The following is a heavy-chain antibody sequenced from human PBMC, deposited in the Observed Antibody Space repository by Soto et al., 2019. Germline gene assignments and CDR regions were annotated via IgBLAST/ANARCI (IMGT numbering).Heavy chain of an antibody. CDR2: ISGSDGST. CDR3: AKDGVVHIPLYTSGSSYDH. V-gene: IGHV3-23*01. CDR1: GFIFSSYA. J-gene: IGHJ4*02. D-gene: IGHD3-22*01. Sequence: PGGSLRLSCAASGFIFSSYAMSWVRQAPGKGLEWVSAISGSDGSTYYADSVKGRFTISRDNSRNTLYLQMNSLRAEDTAVYYCAKDGVVHIPLYTSGSSYDHWGQGTLVTVSS.